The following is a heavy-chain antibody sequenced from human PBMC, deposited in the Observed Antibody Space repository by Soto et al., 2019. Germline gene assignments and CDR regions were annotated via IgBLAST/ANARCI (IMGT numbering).Heavy chain of an antibody. CDR1: GFTFSGSA. V-gene: IGHV3-73*02. D-gene: IGHD2-21*01. Sequence: EVHLVESGGGLVQPGGSLRLSCAASGFTFSGSATHWVRQASGKGLEWVGRIRNKADNYATAYTASVKGRFIISRDDSKNTAYLQMNSLQTEDTALYYCTRIAPSYNMDVWGQGTTVTVSS. CDR3: TRIAPSYNMDV. CDR2: IRNKADNYAT. J-gene: IGHJ6*02.